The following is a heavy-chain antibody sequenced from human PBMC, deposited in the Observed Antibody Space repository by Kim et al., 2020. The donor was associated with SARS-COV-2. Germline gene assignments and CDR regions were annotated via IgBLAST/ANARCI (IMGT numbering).Heavy chain of an antibody. D-gene: IGHD2-15*01. CDR2: TT. V-gene: IGHV3-15*01. Sequence: TTDYAAPVKCRFTISRDDSKNTRYMQMNRRKTEDTAVYYCTTGGGDFDLWGRGTLVTVSS. CDR3: TTGGGDFDL. J-gene: IGHJ2*01.